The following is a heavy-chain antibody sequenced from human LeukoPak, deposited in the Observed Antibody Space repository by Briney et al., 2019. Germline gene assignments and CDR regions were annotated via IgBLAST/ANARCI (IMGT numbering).Heavy chain of an antibody. D-gene: IGHD3-10*01. Sequence: SQTLPLTCALSGDSVSSNSAAWNGIRAPPSRGLEWLGRPYYRSKWYNDYAVSVRSRIIINPDTSKNQFSLQLNSVSPEDTAVYYCARDLGGRFDYWGQGTLVTVSS. J-gene: IGHJ4*02. CDR2: PYYRSKWYN. V-gene: IGHV6-1*01. CDR1: GDSVSSNSAA. CDR3: ARDLGGRFDY.